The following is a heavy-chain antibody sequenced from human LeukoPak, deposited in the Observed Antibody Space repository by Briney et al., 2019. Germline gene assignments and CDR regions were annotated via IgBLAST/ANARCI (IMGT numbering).Heavy chain of an antibody. V-gene: IGHV1-69*01. D-gene: IGHD3-16*02. CDR1: GGTFISYA. Sequence: SVKVSCKASGGTFISYAISWVRQAPGQGLEWMGGIIPIFGTANYAQKFQGRVTITADESTSTAYMELSSLRSEDTAVYYCARGTRLGELSSFDYWGQGTLVTVSS. J-gene: IGHJ4*02. CDR3: ARGTRLGELSSFDY. CDR2: IIPIFGTA.